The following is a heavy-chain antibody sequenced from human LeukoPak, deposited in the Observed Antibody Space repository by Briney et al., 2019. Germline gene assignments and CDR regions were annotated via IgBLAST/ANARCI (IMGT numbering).Heavy chain of an antibody. D-gene: IGHD3/OR15-3a*01. J-gene: IGHJ3*02. CDR3: ARGTGKWDAFDI. Sequence: PSETLSLTCTVSGGSISSYYWTWIRQPPGKGLEWVGYIYYGGSTNYNPSLKSRVTISADTSKNQFSLKLSSVTAADTAVYYCARGTGKWDAFDIWGQGTMVTVSS. V-gene: IGHV4-59*01. CDR1: GGSISSYY. CDR2: IYYGGST.